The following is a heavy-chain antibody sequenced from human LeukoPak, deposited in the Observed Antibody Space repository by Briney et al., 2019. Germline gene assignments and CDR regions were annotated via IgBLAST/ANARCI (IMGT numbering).Heavy chain of an antibody. CDR1: GGSISGYY. V-gene: IGHV4-59*01. D-gene: IGHD1-26*01. CDR3: ARRKWEYPAFDI. J-gene: IGHJ3*02. Sequence: SETLSLTCTVSGGSISGYYLNWIRQPPGKGLEWIGYIYYSGNTNYNPSLKSRVTISVDTSKNQFSLKLTSVTAADTAVYYCARRKWEYPAFDIWGQGTMVTVSS. CDR2: IYYSGNT.